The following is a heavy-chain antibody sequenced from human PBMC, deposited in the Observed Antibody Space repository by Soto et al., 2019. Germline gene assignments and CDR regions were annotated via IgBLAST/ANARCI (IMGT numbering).Heavy chain of an antibody. CDR1: GFTFSSYW. D-gene: IGHD4-17*01. CDR2: IKQDGSEK. J-gene: IGHJ6*02. V-gene: IGHV3-7*05. Sequence: GRSLRLSCAASGFTFSSYWMSWVRQAPGKGLEWVANIKQDGSEKYYVDSVKGRFTISRDNAKNSLYLQMNSLRAEDTAVYYCARATTVTTDFYYYYGMEVWGQGTTVTVSS. CDR3: ARATTVTTDFYYYYGMEV.